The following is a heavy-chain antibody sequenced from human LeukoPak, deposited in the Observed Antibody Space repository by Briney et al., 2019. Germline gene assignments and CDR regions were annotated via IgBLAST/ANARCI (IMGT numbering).Heavy chain of an antibody. CDR3: TTDVGHTYGMDV. CDR2: IKSKTDGGTT. D-gene: IGHD3-16*01. CDR1: GFTFSNAW. J-gene: IGHJ6*02. V-gene: IGHV3-15*01. Sequence: PGGSLRLSCAASGFTFSNAWMSWVRQAPGKGLEWVGRIKSKTDGGTTDYAAPVKGRFTISRDDSKNTLYLQMNSLKTEDTAVYYCTTDVGHTYGMDVWGQGTTVTVSS.